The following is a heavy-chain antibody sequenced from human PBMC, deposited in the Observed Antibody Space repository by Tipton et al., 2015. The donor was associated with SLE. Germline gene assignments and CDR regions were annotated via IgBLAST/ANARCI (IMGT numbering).Heavy chain of an antibody. V-gene: IGHV4-59*12. CDR3: ARVSVVDTAMG. D-gene: IGHD5-18*01. J-gene: IGHJ4*02. CDR2: IYYSGST. CDR1: GGSISSYY. Sequence: TLSLTCAVYGGSISSYYWSWIRQPPGKGLEWIGYIYYSGSTNYNPSLKSRVTISVDTSKNQFSLKLSSVTAADTAVYYCARVSVVDTAMGWGQGTLVTVSS.